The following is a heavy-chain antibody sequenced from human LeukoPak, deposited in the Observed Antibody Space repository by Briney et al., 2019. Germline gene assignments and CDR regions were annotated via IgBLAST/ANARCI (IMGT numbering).Heavy chain of an antibody. J-gene: IGHJ5*02. D-gene: IGHD2-15*01. Sequence: SETLSLTCTVSGGSISSGDYYWSWIRQPPGKGLEWIGYIYYSGSTYYNPSLKSRVTISVDTSKNQFSLKLSSVTAADTAVYYSARVNRGYCSGGSCYSNWFDPWGQGTLVTASS. CDR1: GGSISSGDYY. V-gene: IGHV4-30-4*01. CDR3: ARVNRGYCSGGSCYSNWFDP. CDR2: IYYSGST.